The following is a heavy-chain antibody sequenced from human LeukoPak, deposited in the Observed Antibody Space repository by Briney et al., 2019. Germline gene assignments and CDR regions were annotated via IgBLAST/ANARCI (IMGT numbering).Heavy chain of an antibody. V-gene: IGHV4-39*07. D-gene: IGHD3-10*01. CDR3: ARSGSDAFDI. Sequence: PSETLSLTCTVSGGSISSSSYYWGWIRQPPGEGLEWIGSTYYSGSTYYNPSLKSRVTISVDTSKNQFSLKLSSVTAADTAVYYCARSGSDAFDIWGQGTMVTVSS. CDR1: GGSISSSSYY. J-gene: IGHJ3*02. CDR2: TYYSGST.